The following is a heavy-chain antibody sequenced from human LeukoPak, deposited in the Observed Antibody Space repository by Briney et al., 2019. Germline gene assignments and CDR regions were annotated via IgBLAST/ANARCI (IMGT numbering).Heavy chain of an antibody. V-gene: IGHV3-33*01. CDR1: GFTFSSYG. CDR3: ARDLPGDYYDSSGTIDY. J-gene: IGHJ4*02. D-gene: IGHD3-22*01. Sequence: GSLRLSCAASGFTFSSYGMHWVRQAPGKGLEWVAVIWYDGSNKYYADSVKGRFTISRDNSKNTLYLQMNSLRAEDTAVYYCARDLPGDYYDSSGTIDYWGQGTLVTVSS. CDR2: IWYDGSNK.